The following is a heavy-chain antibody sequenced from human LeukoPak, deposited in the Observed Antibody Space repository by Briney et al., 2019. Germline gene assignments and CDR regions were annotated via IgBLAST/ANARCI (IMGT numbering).Heavy chain of an antibody. CDR3: AKISSGTSCYKI. CDR1: GFTFSSYA. J-gene: IGHJ4*02. D-gene: IGHD2-2*02. Sequence: GGSLRLSCSASGFTFSSYAMSSGRQAPGKGLEWVSAIIGSGGSTYYADSVKGRFTISRDNSKNTLYLQMNSLRAEDTAVYYCAKISSGTSCYKIWGQGTLVTVSS. CDR2: IIGSGGST. V-gene: IGHV3-23*01.